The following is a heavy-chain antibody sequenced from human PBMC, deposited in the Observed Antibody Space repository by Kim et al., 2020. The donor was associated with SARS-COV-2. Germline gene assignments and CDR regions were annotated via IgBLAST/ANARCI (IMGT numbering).Heavy chain of an antibody. CDR2: ST. Sequence: STNHNPSLESRVTISVDTSKNQFSLKLSSVTAADTAVYYCARAPWLLPDYWGQGTLVTVSS. D-gene: IGHD2-15*01. CDR3: ARAPWLLPDY. J-gene: IGHJ4*02. V-gene: IGHV4-59*01.